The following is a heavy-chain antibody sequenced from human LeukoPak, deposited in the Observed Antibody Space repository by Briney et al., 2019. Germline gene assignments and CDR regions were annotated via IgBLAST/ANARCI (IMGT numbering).Heavy chain of an antibody. J-gene: IGHJ5*02. D-gene: IGHD3-16*01. Sequence: PGGSLRLSCAASGFTFSSYDMHWVRQPAGKGLEWVSAIAAAGDTYYPDTVKGRFTISRENAKNSLHLQMNSLRVGDTAVYYCARGGDGFDPWGQGTLVTVSS. V-gene: IGHV3-13*01. CDR3: ARGGDGFDP. CDR2: IAAAGDT. CDR1: GFTFSSYD.